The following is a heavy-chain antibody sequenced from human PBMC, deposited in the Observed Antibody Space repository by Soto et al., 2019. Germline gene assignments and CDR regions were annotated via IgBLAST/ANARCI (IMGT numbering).Heavy chain of an antibody. D-gene: IGHD3-10*01. CDR1: GGSISSYY. V-gene: IGHV4-59*12. J-gene: IGHJ5*02. CDR2: IYYSGST. CDR3: AREPVSYYGSGPLDP. Sequence: LSLTCTVSGGSISSYYWSWIRQPPGKGLEWIGYIYYSGSTYYNPSLKSRVTISVDTSKNQFSLKLSSVTAADTAVYYCAREPVSYYGSGPLDPWGQGTLVTVSS.